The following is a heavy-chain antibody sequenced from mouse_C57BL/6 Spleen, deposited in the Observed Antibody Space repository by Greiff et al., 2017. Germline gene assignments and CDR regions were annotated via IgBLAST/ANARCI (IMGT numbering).Heavy chain of an antibody. J-gene: IGHJ1*03. CDR1: GYTFTSYT. D-gene: IGHD1-1*01. CDR3: ARRGYYGSSYDWYFDV. Sequence: QVQLQQSGAELARPGASVKMSCKASGYTFTSYTMHWVQQRPGQGLEWIGYINPSSGYTKYNQKFKDKATLTADKSSSTAYMPLSSLTSEDSAVYYCARRGYYGSSYDWYFDVWGTGTTVTVSS. V-gene: IGHV1-4*01. CDR2: INPSSGYT.